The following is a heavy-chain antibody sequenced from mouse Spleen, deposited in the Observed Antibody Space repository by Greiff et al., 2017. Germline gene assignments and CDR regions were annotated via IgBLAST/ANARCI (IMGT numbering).Heavy chain of an antibody. D-gene: IGHD1-1*01. CDR2: IWGGGST. Sequence: VQLQQSGPGLVAPSQSLSIPCPVSGFSLSRYSVHWVRQPPGKGLEWLGIIWGGGSTDYNSALKSRLSISKDNSKSQLFLKMNSLQTDDTAMYYCDRGTTVVDVDYWGQGTTLTVSS. J-gene: IGHJ2*01. V-gene: IGHV2-6-4*01. CDR1: GFSLSRYS. CDR3: DRGTTVVDVDY.